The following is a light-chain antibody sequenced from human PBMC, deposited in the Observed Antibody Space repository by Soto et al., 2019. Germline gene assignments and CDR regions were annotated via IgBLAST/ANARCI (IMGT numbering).Light chain of an antibody. Sequence: QSVLTQPASVSGSPGQSITISCTGTSSDVGGYNYVSWYQQHPGKAPKRMIYEVSNRPSGVYNRFSGSKSGNTASLTISGLQAEDEADYYCSSYTTSSTRVFGNGTRSPS. CDR3: SSYTTSSTRV. J-gene: IGLJ1*01. CDR2: EVS. CDR1: SSDVGGYNY. V-gene: IGLV2-14*01.